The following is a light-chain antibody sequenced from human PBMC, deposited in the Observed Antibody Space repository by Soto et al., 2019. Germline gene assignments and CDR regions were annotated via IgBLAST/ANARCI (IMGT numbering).Light chain of an antibody. V-gene: IGKV1-5*01. CDR1: QSMSNC. CDR3: QQCHRYLT. J-gene: IGKJ1*01. CDR2: GAS. Sequence: DIQMTQSPSSLSASVGDRVTLTCRASQSMSNCLAWYQQKPGKAPKVLISGASSLQSGVPSRFSGSASGTEFTLTISSLQPDDIATYYCQQCHRYLTFGQGTKVDIK.